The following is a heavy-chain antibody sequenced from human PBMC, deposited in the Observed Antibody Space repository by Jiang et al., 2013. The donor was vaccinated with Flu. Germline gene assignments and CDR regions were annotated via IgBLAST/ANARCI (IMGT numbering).Heavy chain of an antibody. CDR2: GTA. CDR3: ARGLITMVRGAMGYYFDY. V-gene: IGHV1-69*06. J-gene: IGHJ4*02. Sequence: GTANYAQKFQGRVTITADKSTSTAYMELSSLRSEDTAVYYCARGLITMVRGAMGYYFDYWGQGTLVTVSS. D-gene: IGHD3-10*01.